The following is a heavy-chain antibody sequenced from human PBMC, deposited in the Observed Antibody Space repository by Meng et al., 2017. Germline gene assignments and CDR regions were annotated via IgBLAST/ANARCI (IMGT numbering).Heavy chain of an antibody. V-gene: IGHV1-18*01. Sequence: GQLVASGAEGKKPGAPGKASCESSGYTLSHDGFRWGRQAPGQGLEWLGWINTYNGKTDYAQKFQGRITMTTDTFTSTAYMELRNLRSDDTAVYYCATRGNPYLNCWCQGTLVTVSS. CDR1: GYTLSHDG. J-gene: IGHJ4*02. CDR3: ATRGNPYLNC. CDR2: INTYNGKT.